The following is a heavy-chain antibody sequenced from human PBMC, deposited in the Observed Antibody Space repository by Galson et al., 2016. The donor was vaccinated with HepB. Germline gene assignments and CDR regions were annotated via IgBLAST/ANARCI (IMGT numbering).Heavy chain of an antibody. V-gene: IGHV3-9*01. CDR2: ISWYSVRI. CDR1: GFNFDDYA. Sequence: SLRLSCATSGFNFDDYAMHWVRQVPGRGLEWVSGISWYSVRIDYGDSVKGRFTISRDNANNSLYLQMNSLKPEDTALYYCVKDRIAVAEFYFESWGQGALVTVSS. J-gene: IGHJ4*02. CDR3: VKDRIAVAEFYFES. D-gene: IGHD6-19*01.